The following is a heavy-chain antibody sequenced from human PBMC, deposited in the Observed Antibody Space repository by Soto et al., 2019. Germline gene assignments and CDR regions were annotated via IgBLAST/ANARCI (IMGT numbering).Heavy chain of an antibody. Sequence: LSLTFTVSGGSIRSSSYYWGWIRQPPGKGLEWIGSIYYSGSTYYNPSLESRVTISVDTSTNQFSLKLSSVTAADTAVYYCATTAGYWGQGTLVTVSS. CDR3: ATTAGY. V-gene: IGHV4-39*01. CDR1: GGSIRSSSYY. CDR2: IYYSGST. J-gene: IGHJ4*02.